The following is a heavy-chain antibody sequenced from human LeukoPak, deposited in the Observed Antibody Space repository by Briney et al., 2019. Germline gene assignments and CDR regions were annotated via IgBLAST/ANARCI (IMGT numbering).Heavy chain of an antibody. Sequence: GGSLRLSCAASGFTFSSYAMHWVRQAPGKGLEWVAVISYDGSNKYYTDSVKGRFTISRDNSKNTLYLQMNSLRAEDTAVYYCARDLDVVVAATYGFDYWGQGTLVTVSS. V-gene: IGHV3-30*04. J-gene: IGHJ4*02. CDR2: ISYDGSNK. CDR1: GFTFSSYA. D-gene: IGHD2-15*01. CDR3: ARDLDVVVAATYGFDY.